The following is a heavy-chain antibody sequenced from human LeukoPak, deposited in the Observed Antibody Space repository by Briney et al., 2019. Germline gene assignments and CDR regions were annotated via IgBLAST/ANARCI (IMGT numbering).Heavy chain of an antibody. CDR2: IKQDGSEK. V-gene: IGHV3-7*01. Sequence: GGSLRLSCAASGFTFSSYEMNWVRQAPGKGLEWVANIKQDGSEKDYVDSVKGRFTISRDNAKNSLYLQMNSLRAEDTAVYYCARDSGYGSGSLGSDYWGQGTLVTVSS. D-gene: IGHD3-10*01. CDR3: ARDSGYGSGSLGSDY. CDR1: GFTFSSYE. J-gene: IGHJ4*02.